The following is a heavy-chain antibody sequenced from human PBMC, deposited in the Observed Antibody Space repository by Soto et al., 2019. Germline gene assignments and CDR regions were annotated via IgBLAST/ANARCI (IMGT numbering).Heavy chain of an antibody. CDR3: ARKLGVGHYPFRH. V-gene: IGHV3-23*01. J-gene: IGHJ4*02. CDR1: EFTFSLYV. CDR2: INTNGNR. D-gene: IGHD7-27*01. Sequence: GGSLRLSCVGSEFTFSLYVIGWVRQAPGKGPEWVSTINTNGNRHYADSVKGRFTISRDSSESMLYLDMNNLRAEDTALYYCARKLGVGHYPFRHWGQGTLVTVSS.